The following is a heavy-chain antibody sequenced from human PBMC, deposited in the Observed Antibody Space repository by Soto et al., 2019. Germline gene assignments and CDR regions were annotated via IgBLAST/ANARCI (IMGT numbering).Heavy chain of an antibody. CDR2: MNANSGNT. Sequence: GASVKVSCKDSGYTFTSYDINWVRQATGQGLEWMGWMNANSGNTGYAQKFQGRVTITRDTSASTAYMELSSLRSEDTAVYYCARGRGITMIVVQTGYWFDPWGQGTLVTVSS. J-gene: IGHJ5*02. CDR1: GYTFTSYD. V-gene: IGHV1-8*01. D-gene: IGHD3-22*01. CDR3: ARGRGITMIVVQTGYWFDP.